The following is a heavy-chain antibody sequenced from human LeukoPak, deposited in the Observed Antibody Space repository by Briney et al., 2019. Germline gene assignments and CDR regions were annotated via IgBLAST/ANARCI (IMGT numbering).Heavy chain of an antibody. J-gene: IGHJ4*02. CDR2: IIPIFGTA. CDR3: AKKGGYSYGYSY. D-gene: IGHD5-18*01. V-gene: IGHV1-69*06. CDR1: GGTFSSYA. Sequence: ASVKVSCKASGGTFSSYAISWVRQAPGQGLEWMGGIIPIFGTANYAQKFQGRVTITADKSTSTAYMELSSLRSEDTAVYYCAKKGGYSYGYSYWGQGTLVTVSS.